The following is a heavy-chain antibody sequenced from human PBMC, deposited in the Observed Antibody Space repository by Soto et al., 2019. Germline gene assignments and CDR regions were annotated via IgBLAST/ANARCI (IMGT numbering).Heavy chain of an antibody. D-gene: IGHD1-7*01. CDR1: GGSISSYY. Sequence: SETLSLTCTVSGGSISSYYWSWIRQPAGKGLEWIGRIYTSGSTNYNPSLKSRATMSVDTSKNQFSLKLSSVTAADTAVYYCARAPITGTTFWYFDYWGQGTLVTVSS. CDR2: IYTSGST. J-gene: IGHJ4*02. V-gene: IGHV4-4*07. CDR3: ARAPITGTTFWYFDY.